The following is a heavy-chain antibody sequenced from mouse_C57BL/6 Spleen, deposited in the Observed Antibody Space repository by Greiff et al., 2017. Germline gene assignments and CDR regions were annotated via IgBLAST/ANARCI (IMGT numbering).Heavy chain of an antibody. V-gene: IGHV1-53*01. D-gene: IGHD2-1*01. CDR2: INPSNGGT. Sequence: QVQLQQPGTELVKPGASVKLSCKASGYTFTSYWMHWVKQRPGQGLEWIGNINPSNGGTNYNETFKSKATLTVDKSSSTAYMQLSSLTSEDSAVYYCARGGLLFYWYFDVWGTGTTVTVSS. CDR1: GYTFTSYW. J-gene: IGHJ1*03. CDR3: ARGGLLFYWYFDV.